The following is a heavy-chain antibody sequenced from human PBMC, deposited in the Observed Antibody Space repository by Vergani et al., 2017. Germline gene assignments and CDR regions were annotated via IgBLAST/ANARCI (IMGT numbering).Heavy chain of an antibody. CDR1: GGSFSGYY. CDR3: ARVPRWLQLRYFDY. D-gene: IGHD5-24*01. V-gene: IGHV4-34*01. Sequence: QVQLQQWGAGLLKPSETLSLTCAVYGGSFSGYYWSWIRQPPGKGLEWIGEINHSGSTNYNPSHKSRVTISVDTSKNQFSLKLSSVTAADTAVYYCARVPRWLQLRYFDYWGQGTLVTVSS. CDR2: INHSGST. J-gene: IGHJ4*02.